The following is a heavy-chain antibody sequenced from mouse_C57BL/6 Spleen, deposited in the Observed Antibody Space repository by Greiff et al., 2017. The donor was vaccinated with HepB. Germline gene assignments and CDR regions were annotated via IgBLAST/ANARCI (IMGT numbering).Heavy chain of an antibody. CDR1: GYTFTSYW. V-gene: IGHV1-52*01. J-gene: IGHJ1*03. CDR2: IDPSDSET. Sequence: QVQLQQPGAELVRPGSSVKLSCKASGYTFTSYWMHWVKQRPIQGLEWIGNIDPSDSETHYNQKFKDKATLTVDKSSSTAYMQLSSLTSEDSAVYYCARGYYGNYEWYFDVWGTGTTVTVSS. CDR3: ARGYYGNYEWYFDV. D-gene: IGHD2-1*01.